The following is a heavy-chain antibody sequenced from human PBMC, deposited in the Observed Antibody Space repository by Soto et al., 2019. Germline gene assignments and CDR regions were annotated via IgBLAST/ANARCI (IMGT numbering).Heavy chain of an antibody. CDR2: IKQDGSEK. CDR3: ARGSARLRFLEWLPIPEYMDV. CDR1: GFTFSSYW. D-gene: IGHD3-3*01. J-gene: IGHJ6*03. Sequence: PGGSLRLSCAASGFTFSSYWMSWVRQAPGKGLEWVANIKQDGSEKYYVDSVKGRFTISRDNAKNSLYLQMNSLRAEGTAVYYCARGSARLRFLEWLPIPEYMDVWGKGTTVTVS. V-gene: IGHV3-7*01.